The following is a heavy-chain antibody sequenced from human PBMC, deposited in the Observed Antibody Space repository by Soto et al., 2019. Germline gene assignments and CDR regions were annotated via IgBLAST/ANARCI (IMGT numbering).Heavy chain of an antibody. CDR3: AKVGVLRTNFRWFDL. CDR2: ITISGNYI. V-gene: IGHV3-21*01. Sequence: GGSLRLSYAASGFAFQTYTMEWLRQPPGKGLEWVSSITISGNYIYYADSVKGRFTISRDNGRNSVYLQMNSLRAEDTAVYYCAKVGVLRTNFRWFDLWGQGTLVTVSS. CDR1: GFAFQTYT. D-gene: IGHD2-8*01. J-gene: IGHJ5*02.